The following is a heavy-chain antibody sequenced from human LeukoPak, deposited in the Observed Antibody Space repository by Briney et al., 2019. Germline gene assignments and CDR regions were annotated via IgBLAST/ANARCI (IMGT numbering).Heavy chain of an antibody. J-gene: IGHJ6*03. CDR3: ARETKSYGDYYADYYYYMDV. Sequence: GGSLRLSCAASGFTFSDYYMSWIRQAPGKGLEWVSYISSSGSTIYYADSVKGRFTISRDNAKNSLYLQMNSLRADDTAVYYCARETKSYGDYYADYYYYMDVWGKGTTVTISS. CDR1: GFTFSDYY. D-gene: IGHD2-21*02. CDR2: ISSSGSTI. V-gene: IGHV3-11*04.